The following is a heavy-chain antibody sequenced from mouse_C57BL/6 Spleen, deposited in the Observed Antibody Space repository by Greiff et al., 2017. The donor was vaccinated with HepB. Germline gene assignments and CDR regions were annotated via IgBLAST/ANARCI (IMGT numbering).Heavy chain of an antibody. Sequence: EVMLVESGGGLVKPGGSLKLSCAASGFTFSSYTMSWVRQTPEKRLEWVATISGGGGNTYYPDSVKGRFTISRDNAKNTLYLQMSSLRSEDTALYYCARRGEIYYDYDAWFAYWGQGTLVTVSA. D-gene: IGHD2-4*01. CDR2: ISGGGGNT. V-gene: IGHV5-9*01. CDR1: GFTFSSYT. CDR3: ARRGEIYYDYDAWFAY. J-gene: IGHJ3*01.